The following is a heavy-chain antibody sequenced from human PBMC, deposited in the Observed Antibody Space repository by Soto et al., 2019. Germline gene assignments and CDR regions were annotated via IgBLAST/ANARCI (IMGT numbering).Heavy chain of an antibody. D-gene: IGHD2-15*01. Sequence: EAQLVESGGGLVQPGGSLRLSCAFSGFRFDEHAMHWVRQAPGKGLAWVAGLLWHGDRPGYADSVKGRFTISRESANDFLYLQMNSLRTEDTALDYCGKDLTPGGLESWGQGPLVTFSS. CDR2: LLWHGDRP. V-gene: IGHV3-9*01. J-gene: IGHJ4*02. CDR1: GFRFDEHA. CDR3: GKDLTPGGLES.